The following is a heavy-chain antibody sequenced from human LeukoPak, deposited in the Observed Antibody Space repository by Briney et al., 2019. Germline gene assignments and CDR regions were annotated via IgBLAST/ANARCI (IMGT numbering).Heavy chain of an antibody. V-gene: IGHV3-23*01. CDR1: GFAFSSYD. CDR2: LTTDGGST. D-gene: IGHD3-10*01. J-gene: IGHJ4*02. CDR3: ATPGLGTDYHLHYHDY. Sequence: QTGGSLRLSCAASGFAFSSYDMSWVRQAPGKGLEWVSSLTTDGGSTEYADSVKGRFTISRDNSKNTLYLRMDSLRDEDTAVYYCATPGLGTDYHLHYHDYWGQGTLVTVSS.